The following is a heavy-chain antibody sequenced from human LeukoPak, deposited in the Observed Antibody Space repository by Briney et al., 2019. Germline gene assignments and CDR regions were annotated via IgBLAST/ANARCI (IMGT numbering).Heavy chain of an antibody. CDR1: GGSVSSYY. J-gene: IGHJ6*04. D-gene: IGHD2-2*01. V-gene: IGHV4-4*07. CDR2: IYNSGIN. Sequence: KPSETLSLTCTVPGGSVSSYYWSWIRQPAGKGLEWIGRIYNSGINDYNPSLKSRVTMSVDTSKNQFSLKLSSVTAADTAVYYCARVEMGSEVSCCFADVWGKGTTVTVSS. CDR3: ARVEMGSEVSCCFADV.